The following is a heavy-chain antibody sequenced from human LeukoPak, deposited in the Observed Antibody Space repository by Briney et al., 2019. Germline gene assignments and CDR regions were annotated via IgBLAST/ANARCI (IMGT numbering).Heavy chain of an antibody. CDR1: GFTFSSYA. CDR2: ISYDGSNK. Sequence: GGSLRLSCAASGFTFSSYAMSWVRQAPGKGLEWVAVISYDGSNKYYADSVKGRFTISRDNSKNTLYLQMNSLRAEDTAVYYCAKDFGDYYYYYGMDVWGQGTTVTVSS. D-gene: IGHD3-10*01. CDR3: AKDFGDYYYYYGMDV. J-gene: IGHJ6*02. V-gene: IGHV3-30*18.